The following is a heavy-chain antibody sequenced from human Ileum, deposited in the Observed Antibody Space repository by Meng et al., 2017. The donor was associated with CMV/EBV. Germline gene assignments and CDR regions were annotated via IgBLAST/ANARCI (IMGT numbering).Heavy chain of an antibody. CDR3: ARSRNARVRYYDIPSV. D-gene: IGHD3-9*01. CDR1: GFTFTNYW. Sequence: GGSLRLSCVVSGFTFTNYWMSWVRQAPGKGLEWVANINEDGSTIYFVDSLKGRFTISRDNAKNSLYLQMDSLGVDDTAVYYCARSRNARVRYYDIPSVWGPGTTVTVS. J-gene: IGHJ6*02. CDR2: INEDGSTI. V-gene: IGHV3-7*01.